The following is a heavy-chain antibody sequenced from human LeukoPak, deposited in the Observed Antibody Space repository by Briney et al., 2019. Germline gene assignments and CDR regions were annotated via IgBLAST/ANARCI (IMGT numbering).Heavy chain of an antibody. CDR2: IYTSGST. V-gene: IGHV4-61*02. Sequence: SETLSLTCTVSGGSISSGRYYWIWLPQPAGKGLEWIGRIYTSGSTNYNPSLKSRVTISVDTSKNQFSLKLSSVTAADTAVYYCARGPLRYCSSTSCPGLDYWGQGTLVTVSS. CDR1: GGSISSGRYY. D-gene: IGHD2-2*01. CDR3: ARGPLRYCSSTSCPGLDY. J-gene: IGHJ4*02.